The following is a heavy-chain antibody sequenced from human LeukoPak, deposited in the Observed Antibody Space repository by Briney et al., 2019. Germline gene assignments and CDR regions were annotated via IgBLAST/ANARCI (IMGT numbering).Heavy chain of an antibody. Sequence: GSLRLSCAASGFTVSSNYMSWVRQAPGKGLEWVSVIYSGGSTYYADSVKGRFTISRDNSKNTLYLQMNGLRAEDTAVYYCARVGATRVRAFDIWGQGTMVTASS. CDR2: IYSGGST. V-gene: IGHV3-53*01. J-gene: IGHJ3*02. D-gene: IGHD1-26*01. CDR1: GFTVSSNY. CDR3: ARVGATRVRAFDI.